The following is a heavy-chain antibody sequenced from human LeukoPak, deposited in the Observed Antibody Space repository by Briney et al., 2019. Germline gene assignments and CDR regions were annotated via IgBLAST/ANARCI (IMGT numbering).Heavy chain of an antibody. CDR3: VHGAPFYN. D-gene: IGHD3-10*01. J-gene: IGHJ4*02. V-gene: IGHV3-74*01. CDR2: INADGRAT. Sequence: GGSLRLSCAVSGFTFTSDAMHWVRQAPGKGLLWVSRINADGRATAYADSVKGRFVISRGNAKNMLYLQLNNLRAEDTAVYYCVHGAPFYNWGQGTLVTVSS. CDR1: GFTFTSDA.